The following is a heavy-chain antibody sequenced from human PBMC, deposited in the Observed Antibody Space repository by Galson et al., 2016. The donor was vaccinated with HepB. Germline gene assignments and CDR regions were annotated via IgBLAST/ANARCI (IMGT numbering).Heavy chain of an antibody. D-gene: IGHD3-10*01. CDR3: AKRDLLWFGDPNAFDV. CDR2: MWYEGNNK. CDR1: GFTVSNYG. J-gene: IGHJ4*02. V-gene: IGHV3-33*03. Sequence: SLRLSCAASGFTVSNYGMHWVRQAPGKGLEWVAMMWYEGNNKYYADSVKGRFTISRDNSKNTLFLHMSSLRAEDTAVYYCAKRDLLWFGDPNAFDVWGQGTLVTVSS.